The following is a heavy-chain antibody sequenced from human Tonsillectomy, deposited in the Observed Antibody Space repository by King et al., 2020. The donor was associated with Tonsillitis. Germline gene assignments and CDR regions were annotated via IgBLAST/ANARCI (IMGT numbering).Heavy chain of an antibody. Sequence: VQLVESGGGLVKPGRSLRLSCTASGFTFGDYAISWFRQAPGKGLERVNFIRSETYGGITEYAASVKGRFTISRDDSKSIAYLQMNSLKTEDTAVYYCARGGGYYDTSGYYDYFDYWGQGTLVTVSS. J-gene: IGHJ4*02. CDR2: IRSETYGGIT. CDR3: ARGGGYYDTSGYYDYFDY. V-gene: IGHV3-49*05. D-gene: IGHD3-22*01. CDR1: GFTFGDYA.